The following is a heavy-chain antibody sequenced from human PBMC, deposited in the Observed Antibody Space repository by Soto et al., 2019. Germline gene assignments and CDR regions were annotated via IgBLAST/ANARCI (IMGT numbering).Heavy chain of an antibody. D-gene: IGHD2-21*02. CDR2: IGTRSDI. Sequence: PGGSLRLSCAASGFTFSTYSMHWVRQAPGKGLEWVSSIGTRSDIYYADSVKGRFTISRDNAKNSLSLQMNSLRAEDTGVYYCAREETAWPLAYGLDVWGQGTTVTV. CDR1: GFTFSTYS. J-gene: IGHJ6*02. CDR3: AREETAWPLAYGLDV. V-gene: IGHV3-21*01.